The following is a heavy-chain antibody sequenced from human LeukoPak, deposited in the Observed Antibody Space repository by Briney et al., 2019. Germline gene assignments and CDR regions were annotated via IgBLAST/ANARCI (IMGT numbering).Heavy chain of an antibody. D-gene: IGHD1-1*01. J-gene: IGHJ4*02. CDR1: GGTFSSYT. Sequence: SVKVSCKASGGTFSSYTISWVRQAPGQGLEWMGGIIPIFGTANYAQKFQGRVTITTDESTSTTYMELSSLRSEDTAVYYCARGPELERFDYWGQGTLVTVSS. CDR2: IIPIFGTA. V-gene: IGHV1-69*05. CDR3: ARGPELERFDY.